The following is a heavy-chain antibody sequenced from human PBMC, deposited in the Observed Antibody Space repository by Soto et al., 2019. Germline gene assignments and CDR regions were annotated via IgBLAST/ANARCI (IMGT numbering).Heavy chain of an antibody. CDR3: ARGLASGYSSSWYPRYYYYYMDV. CDR2: ISAYNGNT. V-gene: IGHV1-18*01. CDR1: GYTFTSYG. Sequence: ASVKVSCKASGYTFTSYGISWVRQAPGQGLEWMGWISAYNGNTNYAQKLQGRVTMTTDTSTSTAYMELRSLRSDDTAVYYCARGLASGYSSSWYPRYYYYYMDVWGKGTTVTVSS. J-gene: IGHJ6*03. D-gene: IGHD6-13*01.